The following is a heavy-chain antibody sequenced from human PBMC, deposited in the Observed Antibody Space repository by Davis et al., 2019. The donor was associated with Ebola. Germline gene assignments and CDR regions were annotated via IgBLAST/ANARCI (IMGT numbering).Heavy chain of an antibody. J-gene: IGHJ6*02. CDR3: ARDRGYGRLLYGMDV. CDR2: INHSGST. V-gene: IGHV4-34*01. CDR1: GGSFSGYY. Sequence: MPGGSLRLSCAVYGGSFSGYYWSWIRQPPGKGLEWIGEINHSGSTNYNPSLKSRVTISVDTSKNQFSLKLSSVTAADTAVYYCARDRGYGRLLYGMDVWGQGTTVTVSS. D-gene: IGHD2/OR15-2a*01.